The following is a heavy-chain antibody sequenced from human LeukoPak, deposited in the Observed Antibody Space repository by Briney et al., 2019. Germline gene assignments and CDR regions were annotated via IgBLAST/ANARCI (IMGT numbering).Heavy chain of an antibody. J-gene: IGHJ6*03. CDR2: IRYDGSNK. CDR3: AKDQAYYGSGSYYMDV. D-gene: IGHD3-10*01. Sequence: PGGSLRLSCAASGFIFSMYSMSWIRQAPGKGLEWVAFIRYDGSNKYYADSVKGRFTISRDNSKNTLYLQMNSLRAEDTAVYYCAKDQAYYGSGSYYMDVWGKGTTVTISS. CDR1: GFIFSMYS. V-gene: IGHV3-30*02.